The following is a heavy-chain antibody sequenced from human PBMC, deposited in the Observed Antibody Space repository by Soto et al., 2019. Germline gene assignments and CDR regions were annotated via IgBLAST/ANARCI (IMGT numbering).Heavy chain of an antibody. Sequence: GGSLRLSCAASGFTFSNAWMSWVRQAPGKGLEWVGRIKSKTDGGTTDYAAPVKGRFTISRDDSKNTLYLQMNSLKTEDTAVYYWTTDRTIFGVVPLPYYFDYWGQGTLVTVSS. CDR1: GFTFSNAW. CDR2: IKSKTDGGTT. V-gene: IGHV3-15*01. D-gene: IGHD3-3*01. J-gene: IGHJ4*02. CDR3: TTDRTIFGVVPLPYYFDY.